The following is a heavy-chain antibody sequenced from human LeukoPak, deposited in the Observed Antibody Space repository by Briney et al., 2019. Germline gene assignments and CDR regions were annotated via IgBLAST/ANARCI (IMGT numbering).Heavy chain of an antibody. CDR2: IIPIFGTA. CDR1: GGTFSSYA. V-gene: IGHV1-69*05. CDR3: ARTYYDILTGRNYYYYMDV. Sequence: SVKVSCKASGGTFSSYAISWVRQAPGQGLEWMGGIIPIFGTANYAQKFQGRVTITTDESTSTAYMELSSLRSEDTAVYYCARTYYDILTGRNYYYYMDVWGKGTTVTVSS. D-gene: IGHD3-9*01. J-gene: IGHJ6*03.